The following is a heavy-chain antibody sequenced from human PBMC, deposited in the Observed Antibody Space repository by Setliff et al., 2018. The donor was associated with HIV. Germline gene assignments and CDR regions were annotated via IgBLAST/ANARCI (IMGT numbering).Heavy chain of an antibody. CDR1: GGTFSSYA. D-gene: IGHD2-21*02. CDR3: ARVNGGNSPYYFDS. Sequence: SVKVSCKASGGTFSSYAISWVRQAPGQGLEWMGGIIPIFGTANYAQKFQGRVTITADESTSTSSMELSSLGSEDTAVYYCARVNGGNSPYYFDSWGQGTLVTVSS. V-gene: IGHV1-69*13. CDR2: IIPIFGTA. J-gene: IGHJ4*02.